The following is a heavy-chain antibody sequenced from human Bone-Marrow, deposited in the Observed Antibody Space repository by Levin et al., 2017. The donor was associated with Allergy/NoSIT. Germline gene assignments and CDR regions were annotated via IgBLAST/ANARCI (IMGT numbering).Heavy chain of an antibody. CDR2: ISNTARTT. Sequence: GESLKISCVGSGFDFSDYYMTWIRQAPGQRLEWASHISNTARTTYYADSVRGRFTISRDNNKRSVYLQMDSLKVEDTAVYYCARESRAAAGTLDYWGQGIVVLVSS. J-gene: IGHJ4*02. CDR3: ARESRAAAGTLDY. D-gene: IGHD6-13*01. CDR1: GFDFSDYY. V-gene: IGHV3-11*01.